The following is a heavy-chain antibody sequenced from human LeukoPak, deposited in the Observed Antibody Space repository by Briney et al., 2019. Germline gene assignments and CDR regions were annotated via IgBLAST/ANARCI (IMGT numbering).Heavy chain of an antibody. CDR1: GFSFSLYS. D-gene: IGHD3-16*01. CDR2: ISGDSSGNYI. Sequence: GGSLRLSCVASGFSFSLYSMYWVRQAPGKGLEWVSTISGDSSGNYIDYADSVKGRFTISRDNAKNSVFLQMNGLRDDDTAVYYCTREGGVGSWGQGTLVSVSS. J-gene: IGHJ5*01. V-gene: IGHV3-21*01. CDR3: TREGGVGS.